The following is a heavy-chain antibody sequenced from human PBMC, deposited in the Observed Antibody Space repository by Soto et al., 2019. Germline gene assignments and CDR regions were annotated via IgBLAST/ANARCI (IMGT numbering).Heavy chain of an antibody. CDR1: GGSFSGYY. V-gene: IGHV4-34*01. CDR3: ASSLWGGLGSYFQH. D-gene: IGHD3-16*01. CDR2: INHSGST. Sequence: SDTLSLTCAVYGGSFSGYYWSWIRQPPGKGLEWIGEINHSGSTNYNPSLKSRVTISVDTSKNQFSLKLSSVTAADTAVYYCASSLWGGLGSYFQHWGQGTLVTVSS. J-gene: IGHJ1*01.